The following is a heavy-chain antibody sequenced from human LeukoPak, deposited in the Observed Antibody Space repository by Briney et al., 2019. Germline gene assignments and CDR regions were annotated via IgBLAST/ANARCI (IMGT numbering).Heavy chain of an antibody. CDR3: ARGLHFYGMDV. D-gene: IGHD2/OR15-2a*01. CDR2: INHSGST. J-gene: IGHJ6*02. V-gene: IGHV4-34*01. Sequence: SETLSLTCAVYGGSFSGYYWSWIRQPPGKGLEWIGEINHSGSTNYNPSLKSRGTISVDTSKNQFSLKLSSVTAADTAVYYCARGLHFYGMDVWGQGTTVTVSS. CDR1: GGSFSGYY.